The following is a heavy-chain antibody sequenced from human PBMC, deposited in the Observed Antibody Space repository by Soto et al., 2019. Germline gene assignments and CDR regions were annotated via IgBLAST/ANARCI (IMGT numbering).Heavy chain of an antibody. CDR3: AREGGNLNWFDP. V-gene: IGHV3-48*02. CDR2: ISSSSSTI. D-gene: IGHD1-26*01. J-gene: IGHJ5*02. Sequence: EVQLVESGGGLVQPGGSLRLSCAGSGFTFSSYSMNSVRQAPGKWLEWVSYISSSSSTIYYADSVKGRFTISRDNAKNSLYLQMNSLRDEDTAVYYCAREGGNLNWFDPWGQGTLVTVSS. CDR1: GFTFSSYS.